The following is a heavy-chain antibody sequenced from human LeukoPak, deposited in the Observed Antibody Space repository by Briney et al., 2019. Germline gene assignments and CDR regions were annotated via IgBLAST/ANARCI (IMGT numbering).Heavy chain of an antibody. CDR2: ISYDGSNK. Sequence: GGSLRLSCAASGFTFSSYGMHWVRQAPGKGLEWVAVISYDGSNKYYADSVKGRFTISRDNSKNTLYLQMNSLRAEDTAVYYCAKDFVGQQLVYYFDCWGQGTLVTVSS. CDR3: AKDFVGQQLVYYFDC. CDR1: GFTFSSYG. J-gene: IGHJ4*02. V-gene: IGHV3-30*18. D-gene: IGHD6-13*01.